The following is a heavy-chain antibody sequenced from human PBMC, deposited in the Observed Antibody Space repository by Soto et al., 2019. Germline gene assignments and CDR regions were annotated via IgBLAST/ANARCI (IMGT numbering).Heavy chain of an antibody. D-gene: IGHD4-4*01. CDR3: AXDXPSXXXXDYSNYVSYYYYGMDV. Sequence: QVQLVESGGGVVQPGRSLRLSCAASGFTFSSYAMHWVRQAPGKGLEWVAVISYDGSNKYYADSVKGRFTISRDNSKNTLYLQMNSLRAXDTAVYXXAXDXPSXXXXDYSNYVSYYYYGMDVWGQGTTVTVSS. CDR1: GFTFSSYA. J-gene: IGHJ6*02. V-gene: IGHV3-30-3*01. CDR2: ISYDGSNK.